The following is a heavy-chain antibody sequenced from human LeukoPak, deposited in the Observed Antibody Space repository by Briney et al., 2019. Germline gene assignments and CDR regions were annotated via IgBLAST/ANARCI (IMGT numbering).Heavy chain of an antibody. CDR2: IYYSGST. CDR1: GDSISTSSLY. CDR3: ASGGGRLLAY. J-gene: IGHJ4*02. D-gene: IGHD3-10*01. Sequence: SETLSLTCTVSGDSISTSSLYWGWIRQPPGKGLEWIGTIYYSGSTYYNPSLKSRVTISINTSKNQFSLKLSSVTAADTAVYFCASGGGRLLAYWGQGALVTVSS. V-gene: IGHV4-39*07.